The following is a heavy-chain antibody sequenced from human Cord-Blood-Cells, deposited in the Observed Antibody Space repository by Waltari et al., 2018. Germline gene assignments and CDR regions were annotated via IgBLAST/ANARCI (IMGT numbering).Heavy chain of an antibody. J-gene: IGHJ6*02. CDR1: GYTFTSYG. D-gene: IGHD3-10*01. Sequence: QVQLVKSGAEVKKPGASVKVSCKAYGYTFTSYGISWVRQAPGQGLEWMGWISAYNGNTNDAQKLQGRVTMTTDTSTSTAYMELRSLRSDDTAVYYCARDLLWFRESYGMDVWGQGTTVTVSS. CDR2: ISAYNGNT. CDR3: ARDLLWFRESYGMDV. V-gene: IGHV1-18*01.